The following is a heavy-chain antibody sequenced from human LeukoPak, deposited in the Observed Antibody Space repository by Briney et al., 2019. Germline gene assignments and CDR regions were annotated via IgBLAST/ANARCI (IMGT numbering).Heavy chain of an antibody. V-gene: IGHV3-33*01. Sequence: TGKSLRLSCAASGFIFNNYDMNWVRQSPGKGLEWVANIWKDGSQKYHAECVTGPVTTSRDHSTDTLSLQMDSVRAEDTAVYYCARDINRGNFDYWGQGILVTVSS. CDR2: IWKDGSQK. J-gene: IGHJ4*02. CDR3: ARDINRGNFDY. CDR1: GFIFNNYD. D-gene: IGHD1-14*01.